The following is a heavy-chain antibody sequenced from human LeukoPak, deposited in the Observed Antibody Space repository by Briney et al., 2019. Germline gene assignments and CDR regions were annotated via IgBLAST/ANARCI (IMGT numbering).Heavy chain of an antibody. CDR1: GFTFSSYS. CDR2: INSNSYI. J-gene: IGHJ5*02. V-gene: IGHV3-21*04. D-gene: IGHD6-13*01. Sequence: GSLRLSCAASGFTFSSYSMNWVRQAPGKGLEWVSSINSNSYIYYADSVKGRFTTSRDNSTNTLYLQINSLRAEDTAVYYCAKDNSSSFYRPNWFDPWGQGTLVTVSS. CDR3: AKDNSSSFYRPNWFDP.